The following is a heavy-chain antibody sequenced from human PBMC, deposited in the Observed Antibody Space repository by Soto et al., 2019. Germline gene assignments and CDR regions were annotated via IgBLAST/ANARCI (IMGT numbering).Heavy chain of an antibody. Sequence: ASVKVSCKVSGYTLTELSMHWVRQAPGKGLEWMGGFDPEDGETIYAQKFQGRVTITADKSTSTAYMELSSLRSEDTAVYYCARGVPYDSSGYYYPAEYFQHWG. J-gene: IGHJ1*01. CDR2: FDPEDGET. D-gene: IGHD3-22*01. V-gene: IGHV1-24*01. CDR1: GYTLTELS. CDR3: ARGVPYDSSGYYYPAEYFQH.